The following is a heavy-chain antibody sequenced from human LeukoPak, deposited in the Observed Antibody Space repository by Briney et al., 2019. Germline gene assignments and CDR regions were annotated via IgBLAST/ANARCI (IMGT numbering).Heavy chain of an antibody. J-gene: IGHJ5*02. Sequence: GGSLRLSCAASGFTFSSYNMNWVRRAPGKGLEWVSSISTSSSYIYYADSVKGRVTVSRDNARNSLFLQMNSLRAEDTAVYYCARDQPLYYYDSSGYNWFDPWGQGTLVTVSS. V-gene: IGHV3-21*04. D-gene: IGHD3-22*01. CDR3: ARDQPLYYYDSSGYNWFDP. CDR1: GFTFSSYN. CDR2: ISTSSSYI.